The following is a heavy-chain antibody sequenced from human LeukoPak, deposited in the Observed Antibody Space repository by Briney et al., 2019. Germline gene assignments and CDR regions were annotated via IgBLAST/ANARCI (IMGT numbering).Heavy chain of an antibody. Sequence: RFTISRDNSKNTLYLQMGSLRAEDMGVYYCAKDQGRRFRPVDAFDIWGQGTMVTVSS. CDR3: AKDQGRRFRPVDAFDI. D-gene: IGHD3-3*01. J-gene: IGHJ3*02. V-gene: IGHV3-64*01.